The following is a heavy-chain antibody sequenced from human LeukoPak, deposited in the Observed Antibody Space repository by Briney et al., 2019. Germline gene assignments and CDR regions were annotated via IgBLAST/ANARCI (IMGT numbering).Heavy chain of an antibody. D-gene: IGHD6-19*01. V-gene: IGHV3-30*03. Sequence: GTSLRLSCAASGFTFVDYGMHWVRQAPGKGLQWVAFISYDGSITFSEDSVKGRFTLSRDNSKNTLYLQMNRLRPEDTAVYYCATQRRDSGWSIDYWGQGTLVTVSS. CDR1: GFTFVDYG. J-gene: IGHJ4*02. CDR2: ISYDGSIT. CDR3: ATQRRDSGWSIDY.